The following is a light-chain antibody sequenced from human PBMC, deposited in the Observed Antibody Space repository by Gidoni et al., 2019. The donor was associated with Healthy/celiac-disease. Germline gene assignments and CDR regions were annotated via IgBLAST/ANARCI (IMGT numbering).Light chain of an antibody. V-gene: IGKV1D-8*01. CDR2: AAS. CDR1: QGISNY. Sequence: VIWMTQSPSLLSASTGDRVTISCRMSQGISNYLAWYQQKPGKAPELLNYAASTLQSGVPSRFSGSGSGTDFTRTISCLQSEDFATYYFQQYYSFPPYTFGQGTKLEIK. J-gene: IGKJ2*01. CDR3: QQYYSFPPYT.